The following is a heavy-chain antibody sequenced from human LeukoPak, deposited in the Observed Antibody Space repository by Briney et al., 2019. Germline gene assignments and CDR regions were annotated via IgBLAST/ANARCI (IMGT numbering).Heavy chain of an antibody. J-gene: IGHJ4*02. CDR2: IKEDGSEK. Sequence: GGSLRLSCAASGFTFRTYWMSWARQAPGKGLEWVANIKEDGSEKYYVDSVKGRFTISRDNAENLLYLQMNSLRAEDTAVYYCARTGDLTGYWGQGTLVTVSS. D-gene: IGHD7-27*01. CDR1: GFTFRTYW. CDR3: ARTGDLTGY. V-gene: IGHV3-7*03.